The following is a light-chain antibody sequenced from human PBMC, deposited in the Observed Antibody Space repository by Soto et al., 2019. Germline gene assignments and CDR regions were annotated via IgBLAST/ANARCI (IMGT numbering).Light chain of an antibody. J-gene: IGLJ2*01. V-gene: IGLV2-8*01. CDR3: SSYGGRNNLL. CDR2: EVS. Sequence: QSALTQPPSASGSPGQSVTISCTGTSSDVGGYNYVSWYQQHPGKAPKVMIYEVSKWPSGVPDRFSGSKSGNTASLTVSGLQAEDEADYYCSSYGGRNNLLFGGGTKLTVL. CDR1: SSDVGGYNY.